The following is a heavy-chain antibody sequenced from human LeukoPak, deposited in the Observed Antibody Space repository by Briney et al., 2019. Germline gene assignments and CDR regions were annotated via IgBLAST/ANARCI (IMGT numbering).Heavy chain of an antibody. CDR1: GFTFNNAW. Sequence: GGSLRLSCAASGFTFNNAWMTWVRQAPGKGLEWVANIKQDGSEKYYVDSVKGRFTISRDNAKKSLYLQMNSLRAEDTAVYFCARDMIILQSWGQGTLVTVSS. CDR2: IKQDGSEK. V-gene: IGHV3-7*04. D-gene: IGHD3-16*01. CDR3: ARDMIILQS. J-gene: IGHJ5*02.